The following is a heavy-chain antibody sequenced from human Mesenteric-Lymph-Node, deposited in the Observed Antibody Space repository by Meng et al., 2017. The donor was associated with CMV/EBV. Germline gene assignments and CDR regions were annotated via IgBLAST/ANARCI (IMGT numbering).Heavy chain of an antibody. CDR2: IIPILGIA. CDR1: GGTFSSYT. D-gene: IGHD2-2*01. CDR3: ARDRGIVVVPAAYNWFDP. Sequence: SVKVSCKASGGTFSSYTISWVRQAPGQGLEWMGRIIPILGIANYAQKFQGRVTITADKSTSTAYMELSSLRSEDTAVYYCARDRGIVVVPAAYNWFDPWGQGTLVTVSS. J-gene: IGHJ5*02. V-gene: IGHV1-69*04.